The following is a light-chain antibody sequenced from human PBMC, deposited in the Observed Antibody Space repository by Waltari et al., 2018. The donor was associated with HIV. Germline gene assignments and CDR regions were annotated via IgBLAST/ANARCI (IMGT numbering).Light chain of an antibody. CDR1: QSSSSW. J-gene: IGKJ2*01. Sequence: DIQMTQSPSTLSASVGDRVTITCRASQSSSSWLAWYQQKPGKAPKLLIYKASSLESGVPSRFSGSGSGTEFTLTISSLQPDDFATYYCQQYNSFGQGTKLDIK. CDR3: QQYNS. CDR2: KAS. V-gene: IGKV1-5*03.